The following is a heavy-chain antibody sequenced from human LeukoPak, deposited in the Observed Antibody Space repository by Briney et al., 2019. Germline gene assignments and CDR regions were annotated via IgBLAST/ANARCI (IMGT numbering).Heavy chain of an antibody. CDR3: AKEGGYYYDSSGYYDY. J-gene: IGHJ4*02. Sequence: ETLSLTCAVYGGSFSGYYWSWIRQPPGKGLEWVSAISGSGGSTYYADSVKGRFTISRDNSKNTLYLQMNSLRAEDTAVYYCAKEGGYYYDSSGYYDYWGQGTLVTVSS. V-gene: IGHV3-23*01. D-gene: IGHD3-22*01. CDR1: GGSFSGYY. CDR2: ISGSGGST.